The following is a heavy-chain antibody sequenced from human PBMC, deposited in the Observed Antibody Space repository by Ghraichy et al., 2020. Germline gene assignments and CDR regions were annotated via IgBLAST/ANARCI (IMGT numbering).Heavy chain of an antibody. J-gene: IGHJ4*02. D-gene: IGHD6-6*01. CDR3: ARDRTGKEVASIAARHDY. CDR1: GFTFSSYE. Sequence: GGSLRLSCAASGFTFSSYEMNWVRQAPGKGLEWVSYISSSGSTIYYADSVKGRFTISRDNAKNSLYLQMNSLRAEDTAVYYCARDRTGKEVASIAARHDYWGQGTLVTVSS. V-gene: IGHV3-48*03. CDR2: ISSSGSTI.